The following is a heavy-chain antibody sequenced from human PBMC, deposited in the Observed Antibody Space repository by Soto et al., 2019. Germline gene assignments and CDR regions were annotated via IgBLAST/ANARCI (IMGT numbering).Heavy chain of an antibody. CDR3: AGAWSNLGWYFDL. V-gene: IGHV1-69*02. D-gene: IGHD2-8*01. CDR1: GGTFSSYT. J-gene: IGHJ2*01. Sequence: QVQLVQSGAEVKKPGSSVKVSCKASGGTFSSYTISWVRQAPGQGLEWMGRIIPILGIANYAQKFQGRVTITADKSASTAYMELSSLRSEDTAVYYCAGAWSNLGWYFDLWGRGTLVTVSS. CDR2: IIPILGIA.